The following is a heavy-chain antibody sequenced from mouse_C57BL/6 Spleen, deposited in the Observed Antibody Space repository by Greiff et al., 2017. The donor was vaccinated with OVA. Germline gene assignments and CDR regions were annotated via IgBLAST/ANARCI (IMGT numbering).Heavy chain of an antibody. CDR3: ARHETTVVADFDY. J-gene: IGHJ2*01. CDR1: GFTFSSYT. Sequence: EVNVVESGGGLVKPGGSLKLSCAASGFTFSSYTMSWVRQTPEKRLEWVATISGGGGNTYYPDSVKGRFTISRDNAKNTLYLQMSSLRSEDTALYYCARHETTVVADFDYWGQGTTLTVSS. V-gene: IGHV5-9*01. D-gene: IGHD1-1*01. CDR2: ISGGGGNT.